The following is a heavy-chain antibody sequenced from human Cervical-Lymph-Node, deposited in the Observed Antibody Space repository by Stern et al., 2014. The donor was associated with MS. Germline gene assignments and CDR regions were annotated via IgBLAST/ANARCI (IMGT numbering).Heavy chain of an antibody. CDR3: ARVHGSGSRRNWFAP. D-gene: IGHD3-10*01. Sequence: VQLEESGAEVKKPGASVKVSCKASGYTFTSYGISWVRQAPGQGLDVMGWISAYNGTTNYAQKLQGRVTMPKDTSTSTAYMELRSLRSDDTAVYYCARVHGSGSRRNWFAPWGQGTLVTVSS. J-gene: IGHJ5*02. CDR2: ISAYNGTT. CDR1: GYTFTSYG. V-gene: IGHV1-18*01.